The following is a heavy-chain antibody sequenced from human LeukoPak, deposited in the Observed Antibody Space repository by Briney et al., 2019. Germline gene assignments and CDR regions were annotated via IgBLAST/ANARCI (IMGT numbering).Heavy chain of an antibody. CDR1: GFTFGSYA. CDR2: ISGSGSRT. D-gene: IGHD3-22*01. Sequence: PGGSLRLSCAASGFTFGSYAMSWVRQAPGKGLEWVSGISGSGSRTYYADSVKGRFTISRDNSKNTLYLQMNSLRAEDTAVYYCAKDLSSPMIIVVIAVPFDSWGQGTLVTVSS. V-gene: IGHV3-23*01. CDR3: AKDLSSPMIIVVIAVPFDS. J-gene: IGHJ4*02.